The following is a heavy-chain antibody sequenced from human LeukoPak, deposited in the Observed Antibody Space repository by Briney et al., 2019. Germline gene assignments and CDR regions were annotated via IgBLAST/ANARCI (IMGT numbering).Heavy chain of an antibody. V-gene: IGHV3-30*03. Sequence: RSGGSLRLSCAASGFTFSSYGMHWVRQAPGKGLEWVAVISYDGSNKYYADSVKGRFTISRDNSKNTLYLQMNSLRAEDTAVYYCARDKYYYYYGMDVWGQGTTVTVSS. CDR1: GFTFSSYG. CDR2: ISYDGSNK. CDR3: ARDKYYYYYGMDV. J-gene: IGHJ6*02.